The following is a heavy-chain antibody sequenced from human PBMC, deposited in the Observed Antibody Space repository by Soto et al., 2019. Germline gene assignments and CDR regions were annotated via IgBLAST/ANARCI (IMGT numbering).Heavy chain of an antibody. CDR3: AKDSSSHSSSWFGYYYYYGMDV. V-gene: IGHV3-30*18. Sequence: GSLRLSCAASGFTFSSYGMHWVRQAPGKGLEWVAVISYDGSNKYYADSVKGRFTISRDNSKNTLYLQMNSLRAEDTAVYYCAKDSSSHSSSWFGYYYYYGMDVWGQGTTVTVSS. CDR1: GFTFSSYG. J-gene: IGHJ6*02. D-gene: IGHD6-13*01. CDR2: ISYDGSNK.